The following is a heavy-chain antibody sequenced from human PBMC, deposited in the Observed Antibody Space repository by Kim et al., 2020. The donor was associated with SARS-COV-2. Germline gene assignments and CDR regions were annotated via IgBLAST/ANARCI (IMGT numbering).Heavy chain of an antibody. CDR3: AREAGTYVTAFDY. J-gene: IGHJ4*02. CDR1: GGSISSYY. D-gene: IGHD3-10*01. CDR2: IYYSGRT. V-gene: IGHV4-59*12. Sequence: SETLSLTCTVSGGSISSYYWSWIRQPPGKGLDWIGYIYYSGRTNYNPSLKSRVTISVDTSRNQFSLKLSSVTAADTAVYYCAREAGTYVTAFDYWGQGT.